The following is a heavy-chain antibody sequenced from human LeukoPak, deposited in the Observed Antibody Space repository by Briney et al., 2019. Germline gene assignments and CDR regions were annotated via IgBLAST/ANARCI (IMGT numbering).Heavy chain of an antibody. CDR1: GGSISSYY. D-gene: IGHD3-3*01. Sequence: PSETLSLTCTVSGGSISSYYWSWIRQPPGKGLEWIGYIYYSGSTNYNPSLKSRVTISVDTSKNQFSLKLSSVTAADTAVYYCARKYYDFWSGYHDYWGQGTLVTVSS. J-gene: IGHJ4*02. CDR3: ARKYYDFWSGYHDY. V-gene: IGHV4-59*01. CDR2: IYYSGST.